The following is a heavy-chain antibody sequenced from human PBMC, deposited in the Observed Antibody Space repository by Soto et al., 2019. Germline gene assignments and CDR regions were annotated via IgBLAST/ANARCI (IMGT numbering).Heavy chain of an antibody. J-gene: IGHJ5*01. CDR2: TRPKTGCA. Sequence: ASVKVSCNTAGYTFTAYYMHWLRQAPGHGLEWLGWTRPKTGCAKYGHNFQGRVSMTRNPSIRTAYLELTRLSTDDPAIYYCARSSRSYSKWFDSWGQGTLVNLSS. CDR1: GYTFTAYY. D-gene: IGHD3-10*01. V-gene: IGHV1-2*02. CDR3: ARSSRSYSKWFDS.